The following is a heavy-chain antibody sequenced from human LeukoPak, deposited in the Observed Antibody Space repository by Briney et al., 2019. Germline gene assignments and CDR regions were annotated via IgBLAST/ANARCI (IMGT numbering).Heavy chain of an antibody. CDR1: GGTFSSYA. D-gene: IGHD1-26*01. CDR2: IIPIFGTA. Sequence: SVTVSCKASGGTFSSYAISWVRQAPGQGLEWMGGIIPIFGTANYAQKFQGRVTITADESTSTAYMELSSLRSEDTAVYYCAKDRSGSYGGPFDSWGQGTLVTVSS. V-gene: IGHV1-69*13. J-gene: IGHJ4*02. CDR3: AKDRSGSYGGPFDS.